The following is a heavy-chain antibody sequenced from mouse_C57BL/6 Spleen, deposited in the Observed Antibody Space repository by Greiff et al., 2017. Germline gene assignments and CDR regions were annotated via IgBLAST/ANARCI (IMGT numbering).Heavy chain of an antibody. CDR1: GFTFSSYA. D-gene: IGHD3-1*01. CDR2: ISDGGSYT. V-gene: IGHV5-4*01. CDR3: ARDQGLRYAMDY. J-gene: IGHJ4*01. Sequence: EVKLVESGGGLVKPGGSLKLSCAASGFTFSSYAMSWVRQTPEKRLEWVATISDGGSYTYYPDNVKGRFTISRDNAKNNLYLQMSHLKYEDTAMYYCARDQGLRYAMDYWGQGTSVTVSS.